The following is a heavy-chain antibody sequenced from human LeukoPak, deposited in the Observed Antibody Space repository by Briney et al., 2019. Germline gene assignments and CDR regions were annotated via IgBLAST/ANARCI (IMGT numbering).Heavy chain of an antibody. CDR1: GDSIIDYY. D-gene: IGHD4-17*01. CDR2: IYYSGST. CDR3: ARAPTHDYGDV. V-gene: IGHV4-59*01. Sequence: SETLSLTCTVSGDSIIDYYWSWVRQPPGKGLEWLGYIYYSGSTNYNPSLKSRVTISVDTSRNQFSLILRSMTAADTAVYYCARAPTHDYGDVWGQGTLVTVSS. J-gene: IGHJ4*02.